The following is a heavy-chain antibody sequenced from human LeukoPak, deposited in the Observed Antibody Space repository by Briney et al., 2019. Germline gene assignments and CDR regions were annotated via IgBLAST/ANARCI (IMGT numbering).Heavy chain of an antibody. Sequence: PSETLSLTCAVYGGSFSGYYWSWIRQPPGKGLEWIGEINHSGSTNYNPSLKSRVTISVDTSKNQFSLKLSSVTAADTAVYYRARGPRYCSSTSCSTFGYWGQGTLVTVSS. J-gene: IGHJ4*02. D-gene: IGHD2-2*01. CDR2: INHSGST. V-gene: IGHV4-34*01. CDR1: GGSFSGYY. CDR3: ARGPRYCSSTSCSTFGY.